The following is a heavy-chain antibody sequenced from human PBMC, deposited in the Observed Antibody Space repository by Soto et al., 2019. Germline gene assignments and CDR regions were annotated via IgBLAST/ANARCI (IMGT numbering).Heavy chain of an antibody. V-gene: IGHV4-59*12. Sequence: CLTCIVSEGSSISYYWSWIRQPPGKRLDWIGYIYYSGSTTYNPSLKSRVTISVATSKNQVSLKLSSVTAADPAVYYCASGYGGLDYSGQGTLGTDS. D-gene: IGHD5-18*01. J-gene: IGHJ4*02. CDR1: EGSSISYY. CDR2: IYYSGST. CDR3: ASGYGGLDY.